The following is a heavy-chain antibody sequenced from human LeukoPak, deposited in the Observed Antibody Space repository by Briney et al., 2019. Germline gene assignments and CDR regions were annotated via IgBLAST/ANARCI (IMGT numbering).Heavy chain of an antibody. Sequence: ASVKVSCTASGYTFTSYAMHWVRQAPGQMLEWMGWINAGNGNTKYSQKFQGRVTITRDTSASTAYMELSSLRSEDTAVYYCARDSYYGGNSFIPHPWGQGTLVTVSS. CDR1: GYTFTSYA. V-gene: IGHV1-3*01. D-gene: IGHD4-23*01. CDR3: ARDSYYGGNSFIPHP. J-gene: IGHJ5*02. CDR2: INAGNGNT.